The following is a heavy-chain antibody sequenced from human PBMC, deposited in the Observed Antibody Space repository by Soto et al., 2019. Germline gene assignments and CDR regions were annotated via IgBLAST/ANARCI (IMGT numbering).Heavy chain of an antibody. CDR2: IYYSGST. CDR1: GDSISGYY. D-gene: IGHD1-26*01. CDR3: ARGRATPDFDY. V-gene: IGHV4-59*01. Sequence: SETLSLTCTVSGDSISGYYWSWIRQPPGKGLEWIGYIYYSGSTNYNPSLKSRVSISIHTSKNQFSLKLSSVTAADTAVYYCARGRATPDFDYWGQGTLVTVSS. J-gene: IGHJ4*02.